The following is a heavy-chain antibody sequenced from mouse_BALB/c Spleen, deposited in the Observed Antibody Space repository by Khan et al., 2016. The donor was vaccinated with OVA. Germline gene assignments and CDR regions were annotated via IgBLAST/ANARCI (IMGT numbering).Heavy chain of an antibody. V-gene: IGHV3-8*02. J-gene: IGHJ4*01. D-gene: IGHD1-1*01. CDR3: ARSYGSWAMDY. Sequence: EVKLEDSGPSLVKPSQTLSLTCSVTGDSITSGFWNWIRKFPGNKFEYLGYITYSGNTYYNPSLTSRISFTRDTSKSQYFLQLNSVTTEDTATYFCARSYGSWAMDYWGQGTSVTVSS. CDR1: GDSITSGF. CDR2: ITYSGNT.